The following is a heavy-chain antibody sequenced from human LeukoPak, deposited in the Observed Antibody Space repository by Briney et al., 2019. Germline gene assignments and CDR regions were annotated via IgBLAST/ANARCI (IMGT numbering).Heavy chain of an antibody. CDR1: GLTFSNYA. J-gene: IGHJ4*02. Sequence: AGGSLRLSCAASGLTFSNYAMSWVRQAPGKGLEWVSAITGSGGTTYYADSVKGRFTISRDNSKNTLYLQMSSLRAEDTAVYYCAKAFSQWLLPFDYWGQGTLVTVSS. CDR2: ITGSGGTT. D-gene: IGHD5-12*01. CDR3: AKAFSQWLLPFDY. V-gene: IGHV3-23*01.